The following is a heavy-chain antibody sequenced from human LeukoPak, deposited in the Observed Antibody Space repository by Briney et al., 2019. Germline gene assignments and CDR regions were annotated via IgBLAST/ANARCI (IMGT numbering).Heavy chain of an antibody. V-gene: IGHV3-48*02. CDR2: IMGTAADVT. J-gene: IGHJ3*01. CDR1: GFTFSSYT. Sequence: GGSMRLSCAASGFTFSSYTMNWVRQAPGKGLEWISYIMGTAADVTSYADSVEGRFTISRDDAKNSLYLQMNSLRDDDTAVYYCVRDWSYAFDLWGQGTMVTVSS. CDR3: VRDWSYAFDL.